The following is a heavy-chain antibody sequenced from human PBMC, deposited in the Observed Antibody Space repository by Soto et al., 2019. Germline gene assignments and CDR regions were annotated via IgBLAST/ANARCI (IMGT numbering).Heavy chain of an antibody. Sequence: SLRLSCAASGFTFSSYAMHWVRQAPGKGLEWVAILSSDGNDKYADSVKGRFAISRDNSKNTLYLQMNSLRAEDTAVYYCARDPPEDSRGYFALDIWGQGTMVTVSS. CDR2: LSSDGNDK. CDR3: ARDPPEDSRGYFALDI. V-gene: IGHV3-30*09. CDR1: GFTFSSYA. J-gene: IGHJ3*02. D-gene: IGHD3-22*01.